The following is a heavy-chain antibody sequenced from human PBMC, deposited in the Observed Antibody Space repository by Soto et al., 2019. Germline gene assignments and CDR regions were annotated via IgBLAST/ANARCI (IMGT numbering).Heavy chain of an antibody. CDR2: IVPIFSTA. J-gene: IGHJ4*02. CDR1: GGTFSTYS. CDR3: ARVGNSYGAGLEY. V-gene: IGHV1-69*01. D-gene: IGHD1-1*01. Sequence: QMQLVQSGAEVKKPGSSVKVSCKVSGGTFSTYSIIWIRQAPGQGLEWMGAIVPIFSTAKYAQNLEGRVTITADESTSTAYMELSSLRSEDTAVYFCARVGNSYGAGLEYWGQGTLVTVSS.